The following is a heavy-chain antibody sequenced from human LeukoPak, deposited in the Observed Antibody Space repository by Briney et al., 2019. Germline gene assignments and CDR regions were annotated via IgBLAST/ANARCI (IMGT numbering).Heavy chain of an antibody. J-gene: IGHJ4*02. V-gene: IGHV4-39*01. Sequence: PSETLSLTCTVSGGSISSSSYYWGWLRPPPGKGLEWIGSIYYSGSTYYNPSLKSRVTISVDTSKNQFSLKLSSVTAADTAVYYCASIVVVPAATDYWGQGTLVTVSS. CDR2: IYYSGST. D-gene: IGHD2-2*01. CDR1: GGSISSSSYY. CDR3: ASIVVVPAATDY.